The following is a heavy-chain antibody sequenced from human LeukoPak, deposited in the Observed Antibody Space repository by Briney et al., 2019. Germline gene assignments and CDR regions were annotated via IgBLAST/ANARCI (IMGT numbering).Heavy chain of an antibody. CDR2: IYYSGST. V-gene: IGHV4-39*07. CDR1: GDSISNNNYY. CDR3: AREGRWLHFNDY. D-gene: IGHD5-24*01. J-gene: IGHJ4*02. Sequence: SETLSLTCTVSGDSISNNNYYWGWIRQPPGKGLEWIGSIYYSGSTYYNPSLKSRVTISIDTSKNQFSLKLSSVTAADTAVYYCAREGRWLHFNDYWGQGTLATVSS.